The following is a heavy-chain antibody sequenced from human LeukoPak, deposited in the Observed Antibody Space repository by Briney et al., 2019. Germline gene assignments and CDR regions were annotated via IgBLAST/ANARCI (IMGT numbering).Heavy chain of an antibody. J-gene: IGHJ6*02. CDR1: GFTFSDYW. V-gene: IGHV3-74*01. CDR3: VRDYQFIQEV. D-gene: IGHD2-2*01. CDR2: ISTDGKST. Sequence: GGSLRLSCVASGFTFSDYWMLWVRQAPGKGLMWVSLISTDGKSTRYAESVKGRFTISRDNAKNALYLQMDILRVEDTALYFCVRDYQFIQEVWGQGTTVTVSS.